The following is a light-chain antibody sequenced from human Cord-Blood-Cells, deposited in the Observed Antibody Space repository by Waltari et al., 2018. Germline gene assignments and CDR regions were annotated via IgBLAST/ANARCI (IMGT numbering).Light chain of an antibody. Sequence: QSALTQPAPVSGSPGQSITISCTGTRSDVGSYNLVSWYQQHPGKAPKLMIYEVSKRASGVSNRFSGSKSGNTASLTISGLQAEDEADYYCCSYAGSSTFWVFGGGTKLTVL. V-gene: IGLV2-23*02. CDR3: CSYAGSSTFWV. CDR2: EVS. CDR1: RSDVGSYNL. J-gene: IGLJ3*02.